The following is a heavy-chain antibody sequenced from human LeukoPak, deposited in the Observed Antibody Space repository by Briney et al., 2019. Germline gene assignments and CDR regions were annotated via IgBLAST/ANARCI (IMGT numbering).Heavy chain of an antibody. D-gene: IGHD1-26*01. V-gene: IGHV4-59*01. CDR2: IYYSGST. CDR1: GGSISSYY. CDR3: ARDFGIVGAHDAFDI. Sequence: SETLSLTCTVSGGSISSYYWSWIRQPPGKGLEWIGYIYYSGSTNYNPSLKSRVTISVDTSKNQFSLKLSSVTAADTAVYCCARDFGIVGAHDAFDIWGQGTMVTVSS. J-gene: IGHJ3*02.